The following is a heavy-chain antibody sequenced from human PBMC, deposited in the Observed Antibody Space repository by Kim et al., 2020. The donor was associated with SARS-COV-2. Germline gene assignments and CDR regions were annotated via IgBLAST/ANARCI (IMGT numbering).Heavy chain of an antibody. Sequence: GGSLRLSCAASGFTFSNAWMSWVHQAPGKGLEWVGRIKSKTDGGTTDYAAPVKGRFTISRDDSKNTLYLQMNSLKTEDTAVYYCTTSPGFYSGYDFNDYWGQGTLVTVSS. D-gene: IGHD5-12*01. V-gene: IGHV3-15*01. J-gene: IGHJ4*02. CDR3: TTSPGFYSGYDFNDY. CDR1: GFTFSNAW. CDR2: IKSKTDGGTT.